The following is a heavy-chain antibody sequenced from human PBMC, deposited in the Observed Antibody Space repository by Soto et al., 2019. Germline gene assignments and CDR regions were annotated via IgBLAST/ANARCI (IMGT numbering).Heavy chain of an antibody. J-gene: IGHJ4*02. CDR1: GFTFSRYG. CDR2: ISGSGNTT. V-gene: IGHV3-23*01. D-gene: IGHD1-26*01. Sequence: EVQLLESGGGLVQPGASLRLSCAASGFTFSRYGMNWVRQAPGKGLEWVSAISGSGNTTYYADSVKGRFTISRDNSKNKLYMQMNSLRAEDTAVYYCAQDRGGRYFDYWGQGTLVTVSS. CDR3: AQDRGGRYFDY.